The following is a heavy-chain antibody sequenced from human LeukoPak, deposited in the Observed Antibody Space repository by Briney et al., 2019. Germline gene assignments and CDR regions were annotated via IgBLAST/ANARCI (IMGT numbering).Heavy chain of an antibody. CDR2: VDPEDGKT. CDR3: ATTPSTYYDILTGYYRI. CDR1: GYTLTELS. J-gene: IGHJ4*02. Sequence: ASVKVSCKVSGYTLTELSMHWVRQSPGKGLEWMGGVDPEDGKTIYAQKFQGRVTMTEDTSTDTAYMELSSLRSEDTAVYYCATTPSTYYDILTGYYRIWGQGTLVTVSS. V-gene: IGHV1-24*01. D-gene: IGHD3-9*01.